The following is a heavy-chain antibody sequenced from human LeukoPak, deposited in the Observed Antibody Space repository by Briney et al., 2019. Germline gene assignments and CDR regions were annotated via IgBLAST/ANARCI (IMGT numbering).Heavy chain of an antibody. D-gene: IGHD3-16*02. Sequence: GGSLRLSCAASGFTFSSYSMNWVRQAPGKGLEWVSSISSSSSYIYYADSVKGRFTISRDNAKNSLYLQMNSLRAEDTAVYYRAREGSRLGELSLYPYYYGMDVWGKGTTVTVSS. CDR2: ISSSSSYI. CDR1: GFTFSSYS. V-gene: IGHV3-21*01. CDR3: AREGSRLGELSLYPYYYGMDV. J-gene: IGHJ6*04.